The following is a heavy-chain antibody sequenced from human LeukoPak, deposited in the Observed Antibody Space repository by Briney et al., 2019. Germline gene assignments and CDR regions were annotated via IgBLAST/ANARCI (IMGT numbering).Heavy chain of an antibody. CDR3: AKYKGGDYIDSGKRYYLDH. Sequence: GASVKVSCKASGYMFTSYDINWVRQATGQGLKWMGWMNPDSGKKGQAQKFQGRITMTRNTSISTAYMELSSLGPEDTAVYYCAKYKGGDYIDSGKRYYLDHWGQGTPVTVSS. D-gene: IGHD3-10*01. CDR1: GYMFTSYD. CDR2: MNPDSGKK. V-gene: IGHV1-8*01. J-gene: IGHJ4*02.